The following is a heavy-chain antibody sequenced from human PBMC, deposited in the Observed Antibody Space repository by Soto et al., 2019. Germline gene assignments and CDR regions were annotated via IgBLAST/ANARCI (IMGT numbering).Heavy chain of an antibody. V-gene: IGHV3-30-3*01. CDR1: GFTFSSYA. J-gene: IGHJ4*02. Sequence: GGSLRLSCAASGFTFSSYAMHWVRQAPGKGLEWVAVISYDGSNKYYADSVKGRFTISRDNSKNTLYLQMNSLRAEDTAVYYCARSPDFWSGYCVYWGQGTLVTVSS. CDR3: ARSPDFWSGYCVY. D-gene: IGHD3-3*01. CDR2: ISYDGSNK.